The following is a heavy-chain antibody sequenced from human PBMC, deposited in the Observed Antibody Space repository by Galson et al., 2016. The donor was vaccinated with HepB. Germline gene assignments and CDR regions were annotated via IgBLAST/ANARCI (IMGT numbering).Heavy chain of an antibody. Sequence: SLRLSCAASGLPSDDYAMPRVRPAPGKGLARVSGISWTSDNIGSADSVKGRFTLSRDNGKTSLYLQMNSLRAEDTALYYCAKDRASPWSDYGKYFYGMDVWGQGTTVTVSS. CDR1: GLPSDDYA. D-gene: IGHD3-3*01. CDR2: ISWTSDNI. CDR3: AKDRASPWSDYGKYFYGMDV. J-gene: IGHJ6*02. V-gene: IGHV3-9*02.